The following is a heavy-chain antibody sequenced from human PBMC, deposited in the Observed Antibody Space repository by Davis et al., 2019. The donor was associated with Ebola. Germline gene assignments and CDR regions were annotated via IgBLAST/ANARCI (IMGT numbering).Heavy chain of an antibody. V-gene: IGHV5-51*01. CDR2: IYTGDSDT. D-gene: IGHD2-8*02. J-gene: IGHJ3*02. Sequence: GGSLRLSCKGSGYSFTTYWIGWVRQMPGKGLEWMGIIYTGDSDTRYSPSFRGQVTISADKSIKTAFLQWSSLKASDSAMYYCASLRRTITGMDDGFDIWGQGTMVTVSS. CDR1: GYSFTTYW. CDR3: ASLRRTITGMDDGFDI.